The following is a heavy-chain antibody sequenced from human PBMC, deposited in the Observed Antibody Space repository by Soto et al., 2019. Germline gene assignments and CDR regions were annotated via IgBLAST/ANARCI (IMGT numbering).Heavy chain of an antibody. CDR1: GCTFSSYT. CDR2: IIPILGIA. Sequence: GASVKVSCKASGCTFSSYTISWVRQAPGQGLEWIGKIIPILGIANYAQKYQGRVTITADKSTSTAYMELSSMRSEDTAVYYCARDRDYYGSGSYPPDAFDIWGQGTMVTVSS. V-gene: IGHV1-69*04. J-gene: IGHJ3*02. D-gene: IGHD3-10*01. CDR3: ARDRDYYGSGSYPPDAFDI.